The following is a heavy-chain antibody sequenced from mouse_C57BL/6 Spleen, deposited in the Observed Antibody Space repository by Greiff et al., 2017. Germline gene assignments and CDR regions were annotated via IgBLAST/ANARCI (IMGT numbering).Heavy chain of an antibody. CDR1: GYAFSSYW. V-gene: IGHV1-80*01. J-gene: IGHJ3*01. D-gene: IGHD2-3*01. CDR3: AREAIYDGYLTWFAY. Sequence: QVQLQQSGAELVKPGASVKISCKASGYAFSSYWMNWVKQRPGKGLEWIGQIYPGDGDTNYNGKVKGKATLTADKSSSTADLQLSSLTSEDSAVYICAREAIYDGYLTWFAYWGQGTLVTVSA. CDR2: IYPGDGDT.